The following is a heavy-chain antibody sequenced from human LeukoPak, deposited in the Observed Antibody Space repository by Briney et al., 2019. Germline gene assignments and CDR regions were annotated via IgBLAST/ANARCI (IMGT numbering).Heavy chain of an antibody. V-gene: IGHV4-61*02. CDR1: GGSISSGSYY. CDR2: IYTSGST. Sequence: PSETLSLTCTVSGGSISSGSYYWSWIRQPAGKGLEWIGRIYTSGSTNYNPSLKSRVTISVDTSKDQFSLKLSSVTAADTAVYYCAVRHVLLWFGEFSYWGQGTLVTVSS. CDR3: AVRHVLLWFGEFSY. J-gene: IGHJ4*02. D-gene: IGHD3-10*01.